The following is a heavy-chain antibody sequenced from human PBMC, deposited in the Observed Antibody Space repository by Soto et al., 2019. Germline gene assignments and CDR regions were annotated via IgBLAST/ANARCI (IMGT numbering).Heavy chain of an antibody. J-gene: IGHJ3*02. V-gene: IGHV1-69*06. CDR1: GGTLSDHG. CDR3: ARGVYGSGNYYTGPSAFDI. Sequence: QVQLEQSGAEVKKPGSSVKISCKASGGTLSDHGVSWLRQAPGQGLEWMGGTIPVFNTANYAPKFQGRVTIAADKSTNIAYMELGSLRSDDTAFYYCARGVYGSGNYYTGPSAFDIWGQGTLVIVSS. CDR2: TIPVFNTA. D-gene: IGHD3-10*01.